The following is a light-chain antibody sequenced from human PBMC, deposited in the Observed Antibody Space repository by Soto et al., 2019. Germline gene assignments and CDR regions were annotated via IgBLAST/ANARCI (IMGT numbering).Light chain of an antibody. CDR3: QQYGSSPLIS. CDR2: GAS. Sequence: ETLMTQSPATLSVSPGARATLYCRASQTISNNLAWYHQKPGQAPRLLIFGASPRATGVPVRFSGSGSGRDFTLTISGLEPEDFAVYYCQQYGSSPLISFGQGTRLEIK. J-gene: IGKJ5*01. CDR1: QTISNN. V-gene: IGKV3-15*01.